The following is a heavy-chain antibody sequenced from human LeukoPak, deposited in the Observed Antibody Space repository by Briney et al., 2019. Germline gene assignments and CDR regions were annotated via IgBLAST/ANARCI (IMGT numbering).Heavy chain of an antibody. CDR3: AKDSGGHYGGHFDY. D-gene: IGHD2-21*01. CDR2: ISWNSGSI. CDR1: GFTFDDYA. V-gene: IGHV3-9*03. J-gene: IGHJ4*02. Sequence: PGRSLRLSCAASGFTFDDYAMHWVRQAPGKGLEWVSGISWNSGSIGYADSVKGRFTISGDNAKNSLYLQMNSLRAEDMALYYCAKDSGGHYGGHFDYWGQGTLVTVSS.